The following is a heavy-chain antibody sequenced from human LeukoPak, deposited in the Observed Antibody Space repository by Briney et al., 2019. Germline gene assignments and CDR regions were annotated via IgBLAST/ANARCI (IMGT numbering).Heavy chain of an antibody. J-gene: IGHJ4*02. V-gene: IGHV3-11*01. Sequence: GGSLRLSCATSGFIFSGYYMSWIRQAPGKGLEWVSYISGSGNDISYADSVKGRFAISRDNAKGSLYLQMNSLRAADTAVYYCGTHAGRTGSDDWGQGTLVTVSS. D-gene: IGHD3/OR15-3a*01. CDR3: GTHAGRTGSDD. CDR1: GFIFSGYY. CDR2: ISGSGNDI.